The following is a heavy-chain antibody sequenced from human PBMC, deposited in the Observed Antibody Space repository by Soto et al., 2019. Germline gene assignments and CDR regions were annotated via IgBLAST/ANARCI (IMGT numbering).Heavy chain of an antibody. CDR2: IWYDGSNK. J-gene: IGHJ6*02. Sequence: PGGSLRLSCAASGFTFSSYGMHWVRQAPGKGLEWVAVIWYDGSNKYYADSVKGRFTISRDNSKNTLYLQMNSLRAEDTAVYYCQSDPGIAAAAYYYYYGMEVWGQGTTVTVS. D-gene: IGHD6-13*01. V-gene: IGHV3-33*01. CDR3: QSDPGIAAAAYYYYYGMEV. CDR1: GFTFSSYG.